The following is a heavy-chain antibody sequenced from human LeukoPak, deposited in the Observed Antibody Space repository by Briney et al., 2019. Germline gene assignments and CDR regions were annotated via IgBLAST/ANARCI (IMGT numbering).Heavy chain of an antibody. J-gene: IGHJ3*02. CDR2: IYFSGTT. CDR3: ATRESRNNAFDI. CDR1: GDSINAYY. D-gene: IGHD2-2*01. Sequence: SETLSLTCTVSGDSINAYYWGWIRQPPGKGLEWIGYIYFSGTTKYNPSLESRVTISVDTPKNQFSLKLSSVTAADTAVYYCATRESRNNAFDIWGQGTMVTVSS. V-gene: IGHV4-59*01.